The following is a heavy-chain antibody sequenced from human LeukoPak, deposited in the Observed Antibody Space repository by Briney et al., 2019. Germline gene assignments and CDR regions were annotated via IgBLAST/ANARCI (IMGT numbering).Heavy chain of an antibody. CDR3: ARGYAFTVRFDY. J-gene: IGHJ4*02. CDR1: GGTFSSYA. Sequence: ASVKVSCKASGGTFSSYAISWVRQAPGQGLEWMGGIIPIFGTANYTQKFQGRVTITPDESTSTAYIELSSLRSEDTAVYYCARGYAFTVRFDYWGQGTLVTVSS. CDR2: IIPIFGTA. D-gene: IGHD3-10*01. V-gene: IGHV1-69*13.